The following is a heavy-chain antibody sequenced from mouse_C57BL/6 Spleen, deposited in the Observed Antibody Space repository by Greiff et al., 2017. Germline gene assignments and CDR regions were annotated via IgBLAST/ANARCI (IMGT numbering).Heavy chain of an antibody. CDR1: GYTFTSYW. CDR3: ASGDVGDY. CDR2: INPSSGYT. Sequence: VQVVESGAELAKPGASVKLSCKASGYTFTSYWMHWVKQRPGQGLEWIGYINPSSGYTKYNQKFKDKATLTADKSSSTAYMQLSSLTYEDSAVYYCASGDVGDYWGQGTTLTVSS. J-gene: IGHJ2*01. V-gene: IGHV1-7*01.